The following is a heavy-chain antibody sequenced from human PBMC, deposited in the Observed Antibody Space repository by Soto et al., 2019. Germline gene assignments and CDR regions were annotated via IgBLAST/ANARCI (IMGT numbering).Heavy chain of an antibody. Sequence: GASVKVSCKASGYTFTSYGISWVRQAPGQGLEWMGWISAYNGNTNYAQKLQGRVTMTTDTSTSTAYMELRSLRSDDTAVYYCARDRGYCSSTSCSGMDAWGQGTTVTVSS. CDR2: ISAYNGNT. CDR1: GYTFTSYG. CDR3: ARDRGYCSSTSCSGMDA. V-gene: IGHV1-18*01. J-gene: IGHJ6*02. D-gene: IGHD2-2*03.